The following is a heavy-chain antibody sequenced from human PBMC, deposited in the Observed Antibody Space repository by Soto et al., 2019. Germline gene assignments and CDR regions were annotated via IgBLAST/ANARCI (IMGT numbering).Heavy chain of an antibody. D-gene: IGHD3-22*01. CDR3: ARGSGYYLYDY. CDR2: INAGNGNT. CDR1: GYTFTSYA. Sequence: ASGKVCCKASGYTFTSYAMHWVRQAPGQRLEWMGWINAGNGNTKYSQKFQGRVTITRDTSASTAYMELSSLRSEDTAVYYCARGSGYYLYDYCGQGTLVTGSS. J-gene: IGHJ4*02. V-gene: IGHV1-3*01.